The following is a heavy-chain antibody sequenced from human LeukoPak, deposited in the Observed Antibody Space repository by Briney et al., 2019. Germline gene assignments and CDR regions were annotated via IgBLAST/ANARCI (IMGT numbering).Heavy chain of an antibody. V-gene: IGHV4-39*01. Sequence: SETLSLTCTVSGGSISSTTFYWAWIRQSPGKGLEWIGSFSYSRNTHYNPSLKSRVTISLDTSKNQFSLRMNSVTAADTAVYYCARQAVRGYSYGRLDYWGQGTLVIVSS. CDR1: GGSISSTTFY. CDR3: ARQAVRGYSYGRLDY. D-gene: IGHD5-18*01. CDR2: FSYSRNT. J-gene: IGHJ4*02.